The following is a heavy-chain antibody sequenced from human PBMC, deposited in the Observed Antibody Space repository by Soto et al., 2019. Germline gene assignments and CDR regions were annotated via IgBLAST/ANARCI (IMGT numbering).Heavy chain of an antibody. V-gene: IGHV4-39*01. CDR2: IYYSGST. D-gene: IGHD6-6*01. Sequence: SETLSLTCTVSGGSISSSSYYWGWIRQPPGKGLEWIGSIYYSGSTYYNPSLKSRVTISVDTSKKQFSLKLRSVTAADTAVYYCARRARQLVYYYYYGMDVWGQGTTVTVSS. J-gene: IGHJ6*02. CDR3: ARRARQLVYYYYYGMDV. CDR1: GGSISSSSYY.